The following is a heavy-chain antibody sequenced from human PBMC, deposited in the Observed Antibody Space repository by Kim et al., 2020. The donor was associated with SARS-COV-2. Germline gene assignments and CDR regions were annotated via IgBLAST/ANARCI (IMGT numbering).Heavy chain of an antibody. V-gene: IGHV3-7*01. D-gene: IGHD3-22*01. CDR2: IKQDGSEK. Sequence: GGSLRLSCAASGFTFSSYWMSWVRQAPGKGLEWVANIKQDGSEKYYVHSVKGRFTISRDNAKNSLYLQMNSLRAEDTAVYYCARDLTDSSGYYYVSGYYYYGMDVWGQGTTVTVSS. J-gene: IGHJ6*02. CDR1: GFTFSSYW. CDR3: ARDLTDSSGYYYVSGYYYYGMDV.